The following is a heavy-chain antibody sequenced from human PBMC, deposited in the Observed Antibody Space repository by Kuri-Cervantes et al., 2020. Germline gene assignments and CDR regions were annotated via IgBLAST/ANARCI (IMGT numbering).Heavy chain of an antibody. J-gene: IGHJ6*03. V-gene: IGHV3-49*03. CDR3: ANTQLYYYYMDV. D-gene: IGHD6-13*01. Sequence: GGSLRLSCTASGFIFGDYAMSWFRQAPGKGLEWVGFIRSKAYGGTTEYAASVKGRFTISRDDSKSIAYLQMNSLKTEDAAVYYCANTQLYYYYMDVWGKGTTVTVSS. CDR2: IRSKAYGGTT. CDR1: GFIFGDYA.